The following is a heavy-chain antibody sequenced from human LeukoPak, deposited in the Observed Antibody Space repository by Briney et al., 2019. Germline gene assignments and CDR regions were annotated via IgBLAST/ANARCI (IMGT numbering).Heavy chain of an antibody. CDR3: ARDYGVYGDYAFDY. CDR2: IKQDGSEK. J-gene: IGHJ4*02. V-gene: IGHV3-7*01. Sequence: QPGGSLRLSCAASGFNFSSDWMSWVRQAPGKGLEWVANIKQDGSEKYYVDSVKGRFTISRDNAKNSLYLQMNSLRAEDTAVYYCARDYGVYGDYAFDYWGQGTLVTVSS. D-gene: IGHD4-17*01. CDR1: GFNFSSDW.